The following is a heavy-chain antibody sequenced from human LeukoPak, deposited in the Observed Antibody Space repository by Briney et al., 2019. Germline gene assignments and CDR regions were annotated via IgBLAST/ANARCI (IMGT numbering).Heavy chain of an antibody. Sequence: SETLSLTCAVYGGSFSGYYWSWIRQPPGKGLEWIGEINHSGSTNYNPSLKSRVTISVDTSKNQFSLKLSSVTAADTAVYYCASGVVVPAANDYHYMDVWGKGTTVTVSS. CDR2: INHSGST. CDR1: GGSFSGYY. D-gene: IGHD2-2*01. V-gene: IGHV4-34*01. CDR3: ASGVVVPAANDYHYMDV. J-gene: IGHJ6*03.